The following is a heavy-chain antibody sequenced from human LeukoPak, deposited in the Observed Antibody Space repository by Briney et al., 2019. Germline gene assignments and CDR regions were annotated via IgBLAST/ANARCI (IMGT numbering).Heavy chain of an antibody. CDR1: GFIFSDYY. D-gene: IGHD1-26*01. V-gene: IGHV3-7*01. J-gene: IGHJ5*02. CDR2: IKRDGSAK. CDR3: VKDPVGAILREGSWFDP. Sequence: GGSLRLSCAASGFIFSDYYMTWIRQAPGKGLEWVANIKRDGSAKYYVDSVKGRFTISRDNAKNSLYLQMNSLTAEDTAIYYCVKDPVGAILREGSWFDPWGQGTLVTVSS.